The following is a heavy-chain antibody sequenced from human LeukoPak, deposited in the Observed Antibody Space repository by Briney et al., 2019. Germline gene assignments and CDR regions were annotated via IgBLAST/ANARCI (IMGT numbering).Heavy chain of an antibody. CDR3: ARGQERRGSNNFDY. J-gene: IGHJ4*02. D-gene: IGHD1-1*01. Sequence: SETLSLTCTVSGGSISSYYWSWIWQPPGKRLEWIGYIYYSGSTNYNPSLKSRVTISVDTSKNQFSLKLSSVTAADTAVYYCARGQERRGSNNFDYWGQGTLVTVSS. CDR1: GGSISSYY. CDR2: IYYSGST. V-gene: IGHV4-59*01.